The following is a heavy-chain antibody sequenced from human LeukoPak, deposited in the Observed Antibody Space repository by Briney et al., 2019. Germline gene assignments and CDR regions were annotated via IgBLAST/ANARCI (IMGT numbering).Heavy chain of an antibody. CDR2: ISGGGGDT. CDR3: ATSSGWYPKYFDY. J-gene: IGHJ4*02. Sequence: PGGSLRLSCAASGSTFSSYPMSWVRQAPGKGLEWVSAISGGGGDTYYADSVKGRFTISRDNSKNTLYLQMNSLRAEDTALYYCATSSGWYPKYFDYWGQGTLVTVSS. V-gene: IGHV3-23*01. D-gene: IGHD6-19*01. CDR1: GSTFSSYP.